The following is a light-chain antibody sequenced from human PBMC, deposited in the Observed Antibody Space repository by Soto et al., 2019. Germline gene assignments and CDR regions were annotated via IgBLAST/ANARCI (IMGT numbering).Light chain of an antibody. V-gene: IGKV1-5*03. CDR3: QQYNSYPVT. J-gene: IGKJ4*01. Sequence: DIQMTQSPSTLSASVGDTVTTTCRASQSISSWLAWYQQKPGKAPKLLIYQASALESGVPSRFSGSGSGTEFSLTIPSLLPDDFATYYSQQYNSYPVTFGGGTRVEIK. CDR2: QAS. CDR1: QSISSW.